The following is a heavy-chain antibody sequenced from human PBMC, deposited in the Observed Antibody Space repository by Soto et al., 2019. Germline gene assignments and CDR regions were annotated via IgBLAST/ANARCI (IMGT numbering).Heavy chain of an antibody. Sequence: QVQLVQSGAEVKKPGASGKVSCKASGYTFTSYDMHWVRQAPGQGLEWMGIINPSGGSTSYAQKFQGRVTMTRDTSTSTVYMELSSLRSEDTSVYYCARDDSSGQPYWGQGTLVTVSS. D-gene: IGHD3-22*01. CDR1: GYTFTSYD. CDR3: ARDDSSGQPY. CDR2: INPSGGST. V-gene: IGHV1-46*01. J-gene: IGHJ4*02.